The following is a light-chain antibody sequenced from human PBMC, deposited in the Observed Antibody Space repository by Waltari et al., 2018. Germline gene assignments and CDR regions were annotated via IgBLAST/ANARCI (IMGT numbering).Light chain of an antibody. J-gene: IGLJ2*01. CDR2: DVN. V-gene: IGLV2-14*01. CDR3: RSPSTNNMVI. CDR1: SGDIGSSDF. Sequence: QSALTQPASVSASPGQSITISCTGTSGDIGSSDFVSWYQHHPGRAPKVLIFDVNHRPSGISDRFSGSKSGNTAFLTISGLQVEDDGDCYCRSPSTNNMVIFGGGTKVTVL.